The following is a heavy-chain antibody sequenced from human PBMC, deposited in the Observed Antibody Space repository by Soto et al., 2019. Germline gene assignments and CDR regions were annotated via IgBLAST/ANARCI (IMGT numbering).Heavy chain of an antibody. Sequence: SETLSLTCTVSGGSISSSSYYWGWIRQPPGKGLEWIGSIYYSGSTYYNPSLKSRVTISVDTSKNQFSLKLSSVTAADTAVYYCASLSYYYGSVTDYYMDVWGKGTTVT. CDR3: ASLSYYYGSVTDYYMDV. J-gene: IGHJ6*03. CDR2: IYYSGST. D-gene: IGHD3-10*01. CDR1: GGSISSSSYY. V-gene: IGHV4-39*01.